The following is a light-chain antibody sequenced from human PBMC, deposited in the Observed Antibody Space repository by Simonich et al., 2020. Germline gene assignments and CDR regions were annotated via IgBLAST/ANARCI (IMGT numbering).Light chain of an antibody. CDR3: QQYYSYSWT. Sequence: AIRMTQSPSSLSASTGDRVTITCRASQGINSYLAWYQQKPGKAPKLLIYAASTLQSGVPSRFSGSGSGTDFTLTISCLQSEDFATYYCQQYYSYSWTFGQGTKVEIK. CDR1: QGINSY. V-gene: IGKV1-8*01. CDR2: AAS. J-gene: IGKJ1*01.